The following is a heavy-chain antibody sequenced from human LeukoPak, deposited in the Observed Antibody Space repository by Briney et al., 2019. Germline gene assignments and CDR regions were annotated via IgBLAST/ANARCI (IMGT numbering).Heavy chain of an antibody. CDR2: ISSSSTI. CDR3: ARGRGSGYYGY. CDR1: GFTFSSYS. V-gene: IGHV3-48*04. J-gene: IGHJ4*02. D-gene: IGHD3-22*01. Sequence: GGSLRLSCAASGFTFSSYSMNWVRQAPGKGLEWVSYISSSSTIYYADSVKGRFTISRDNAKNSLYLQTNSLRAEDTAVYYCARGRGSGYYGYWGQGTLVTVSS.